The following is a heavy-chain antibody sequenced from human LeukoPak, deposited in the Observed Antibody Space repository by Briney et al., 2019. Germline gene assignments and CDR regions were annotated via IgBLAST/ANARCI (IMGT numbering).Heavy chain of an antibody. CDR2: VSGSGGST. J-gene: IGHJ4*02. CDR1: GFTFSSHW. CDR3: AKDAVGATAYYFDH. V-gene: IGHV3-23*01. D-gene: IGHD1-26*01. Sequence: PGGSLRLSCAASGFTFSSHWMSWVRQAPGKGLEWVSAVSGSGGSTYYADSVKGRFTISRDNSNNTLYLQMNSLRAEDTAVYYCAKDAVGATAYYFDHWGQGTLVTVSS.